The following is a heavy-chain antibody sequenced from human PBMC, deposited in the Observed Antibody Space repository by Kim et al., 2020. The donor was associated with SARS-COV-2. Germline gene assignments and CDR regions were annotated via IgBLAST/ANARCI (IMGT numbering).Heavy chain of an antibody. Sequence: SETLSLTCTVSGGSISSGGYYWSWIRQHPGKGLEWIGYIYYSGSTYYNPSLKSRVTISVDTSKNQFSLKLSSVTAADTAVYYCARGYCSSTSCSEAGFDYSGQGTLVTVSS. D-gene: IGHD2-2*01. CDR3: ARGYCSSTSCSEAGFDY. CDR2: IYYSGST. CDR1: GGSISSGGYY. J-gene: IGHJ4*02. V-gene: IGHV4-31*03.